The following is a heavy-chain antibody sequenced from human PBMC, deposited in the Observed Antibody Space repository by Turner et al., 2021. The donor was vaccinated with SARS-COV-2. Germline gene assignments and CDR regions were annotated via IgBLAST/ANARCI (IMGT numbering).Heavy chain of an antibody. CDR3: ARAGNCAGGSCYFDY. Sequence: QLQLQESGPGLVKPSETLSLTCTVSGGSISNNNYYWGWIRQSPGKGLEWIGTVYYSGSTYYNPSLKSRVTISVDTSKNQFSLKLSSVTAADTAVYYCARAGNCAGGSCYFDYWGQGTLVTVSS. D-gene: IGHD2-15*01. J-gene: IGHJ4*02. V-gene: IGHV4-39*02. CDR1: GGSISNNNYY. CDR2: VYYSGST.